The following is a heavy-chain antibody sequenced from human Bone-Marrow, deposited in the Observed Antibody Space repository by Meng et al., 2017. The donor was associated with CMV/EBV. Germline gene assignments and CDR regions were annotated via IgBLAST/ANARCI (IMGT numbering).Heavy chain of an antibody. V-gene: IGHV3-30*04. D-gene: IGHD3-3*01. CDR3: ARVSYDFWSGYYLYYYYGMDV. J-gene: IGHJ6*01. Sequence: GGSLRLSCAASGFTFSSYAMHWVRQAPGKGLEWVAVISYDGSNKYYADSVKGRFTISRDNSKNTLYLQMNSLRAEDTAVYYCARVSYDFWSGYYLYYYYGMDVRGQGTTVTGSS. CDR2: ISYDGSNK. CDR1: GFTFSSYA.